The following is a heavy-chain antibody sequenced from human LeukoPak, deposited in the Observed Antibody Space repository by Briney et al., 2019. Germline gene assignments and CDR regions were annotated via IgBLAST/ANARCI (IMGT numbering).Heavy chain of an antibody. CDR2: ISRHNGNT. D-gene: IGHD3-10*01. CDR3: ARHYYGSGSEDY. J-gene: IGHJ4*02. Sequence: ASVKVSCKASGYSFTSYGITWVRQAPGQGLEWMGWISRHNGNTDYAQKFRDRVTMTIDTSTSTADMELRSPIPDDTAVYYCARHYYGSGSEDYWGQGTLVTVSS. CDR1: GYSFTSYG. V-gene: IGHV1-18*01.